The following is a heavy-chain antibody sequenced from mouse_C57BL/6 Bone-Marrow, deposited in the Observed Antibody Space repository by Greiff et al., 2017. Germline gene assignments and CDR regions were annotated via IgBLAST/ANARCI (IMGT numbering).Heavy chain of an antibody. V-gene: IGHV1-64*01. J-gene: IGHJ1*03. CDR2: IHPNSGST. D-gene: IGHD2-4*01. Sequence: QVQLQQPGAELVKPGASVKLSCKASGYTFTSYWMHWVKQRPGQGLAWIGMIHPNSGSTNYNEKFKSKATLPVDNSSSTAYMQLSSLTSEDSAVYYCARRPLYYDDDGWYFDVWGTGTTVTVSS. CDR3: ARRPLYYDDDGWYFDV. CDR1: GYTFTSYW.